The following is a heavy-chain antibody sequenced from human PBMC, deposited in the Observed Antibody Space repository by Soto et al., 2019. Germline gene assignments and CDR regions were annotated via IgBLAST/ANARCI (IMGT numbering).Heavy chain of an antibody. Sequence: GESLKISCKGSGYSFTSYWIGWVRQMPVKGLEWMGIIYPGDSDTRYSPSFQGQVTISADKSISTAYLQWRSLKASDTAMYYCAGGGVRGVITRTRDYYGMDVWGQGTTVTVSS. V-gene: IGHV5-51*01. CDR1: GYSFTSYW. J-gene: IGHJ6*02. CDR3: AGGGVRGVITRTRDYYGMDV. CDR2: IYPGDSDT. D-gene: IGHD3-10*01.